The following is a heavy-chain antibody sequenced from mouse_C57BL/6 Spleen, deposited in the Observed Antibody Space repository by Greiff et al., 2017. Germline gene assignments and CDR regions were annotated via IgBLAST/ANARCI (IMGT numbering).Heavy chain of an antibody. J-gene: IGHJ4*01. CDR1: GFTFSDYY. CDR3: AREGDLLRGAMDY. V-gene: IGHV5-16*01. CDR2: INYDGSST. Sequence: EVKLVESEGGLVQPGSSMKLSCTASGFTFSDYYMAWVRQVPEKGLEWVANINYDGSSTYYLDSLKSRFIISRDNAKNILYLQMSSLKSEDTATYYCAREGDLLRGAMDYWGQGTSVTVSS.